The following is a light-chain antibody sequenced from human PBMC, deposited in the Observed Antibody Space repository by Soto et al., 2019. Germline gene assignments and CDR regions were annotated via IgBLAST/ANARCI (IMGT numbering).Light chain of an antibody. J-gene: IGLJ2*01. V-gene: IGLV2-14*01. CDR2: DVS. Sequence: QSVVTQPASVSGSPGQSITISCTGTSSDVGRYNYVSWYQQYPGKAPKLMIYDVSNRPSGVSNRFSGSKSGNTASLTISGLQAEDEADYYCSSYTSSSTPHVVFGGGTKVTVL. CDR3: SSYTSSSTPHVV. CDR1: SSDVGRYNY.